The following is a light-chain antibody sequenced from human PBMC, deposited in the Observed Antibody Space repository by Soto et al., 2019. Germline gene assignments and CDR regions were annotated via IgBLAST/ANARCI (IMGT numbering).Light chain of an antibody. CDR3: QHYNSYSEA. CDR1: QTISSW. CDR2: KAS. V-gene: IGKV1-5*03. Sequence: VQMTQSPSPLSGSKGRRLTLTCRASQTISSWLAWYQQKQGKAPKTLIYKASTLKSGVPSRFSGSTYWTEFNLTISSLQPDDFATYYCQHYNSYSEAFGPGTKVDIK. J-gene: IGKJ1*01.